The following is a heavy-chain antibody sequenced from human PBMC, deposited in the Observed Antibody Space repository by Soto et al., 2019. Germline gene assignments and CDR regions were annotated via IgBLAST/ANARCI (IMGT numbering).Heavy chain of an antibody. V-gene: IGHV3-30*18. CDR3: AKDFPVIRDFWSGYYEATNPGMSGGTDV. CDR2: ISYDGSNK. D-gene: IGHD3-3*01. CDR1: GFTFSSYG. Sequence: GGSLRLSCAASGFTFSSYGMHWVRQAPGKGLEWVAVISYDGSNKYYADSVKGRFTISRDNAKNTLYLQMNSLRAEDTAVYYCAKDFPVIRDFWSGYYEATNPGMSGGTDVWGQGPTVTVSS. J-gene: IGHJ6*02.